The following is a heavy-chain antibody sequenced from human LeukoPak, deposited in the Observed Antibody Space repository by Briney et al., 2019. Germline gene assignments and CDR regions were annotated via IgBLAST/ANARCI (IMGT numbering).Heavy chain of an antibody. V-gene: IGHV3-11*01. CDR2: ISSSGGTI. Sequence: PGGSLRLSCAASGFTFSDYYMSWIRQAPGKGLEWVSYISSSGGTIYYADSVKGRFTISRDNAKNSLYLQMNSLRAEDTAVYYCARDKYPRYCSGGSCYVESSIVDYWGQGTLVTVSS. J-gene: IGHJ4*02. D-gene: IGHD2-15*01. CDR3: ARDKYPRYCSGGSCYVESSIVDY. CDR1: GFTFSDYY.